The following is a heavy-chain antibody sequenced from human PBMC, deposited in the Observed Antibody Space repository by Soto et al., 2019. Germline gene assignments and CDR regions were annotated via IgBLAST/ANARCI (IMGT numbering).Heavy chain of an antibody. CDR3: ARDLAQGWYNWFDP. CDR1: GFTFSSYA. D-gene: IGHD2-15*01. Sequence: PGGSLRLSCAASGFTFSSYAMHWVRQAPGKGLEWVAVISYDGSNKYYADSVKGRFTISRDNSKNTLYLQMNSLRAEDTAVYYCARDLAQGWYNWFDPWGQGTLVTVSS. V-gene: IGHV3-30-3*01. CDR2: ISYDGSNK. J-gene: IGHJ5*02.